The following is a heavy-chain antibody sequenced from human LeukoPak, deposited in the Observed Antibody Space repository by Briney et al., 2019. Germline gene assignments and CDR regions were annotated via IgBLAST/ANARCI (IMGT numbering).Heavy chain of an antibody. CDR3: ARGDHRGYSYGTSAVDY. D-gene: IGHD5-18*01. CDR2: ISTSSSYI. J-gene: IGHJ4*02. Sequence: GGSLRLSCAASGFTFSGYNMNWVRQAPGKGLEWVSFISTSSSYIHYADSVKGRFTISRDNAKNSLYLQMNSLRAEDTAVYYCARGDHRGYSYGTSAVDYWGQGTLVTVSS. CDR1: GFTFSGYN. V-gene: IGHV3-21*01.